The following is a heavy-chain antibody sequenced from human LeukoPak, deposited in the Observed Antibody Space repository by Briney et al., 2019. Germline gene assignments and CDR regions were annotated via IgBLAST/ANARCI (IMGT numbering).Heavy chain of an antibody. CDR3: AKAFYYDSSGYYTIKGDYFDY. V-gene: IGHV3-23*01. D-gene: IGHD3-22*01. CDR2: FSGRGGSA. Sequence: GGSLRLSCGASGVTSGSYAMSWVRQAPGKGLEWVSAFSGRGGSAYYADPVKGRFTISRDNSKNTQYLQMNSLRAEDTAVYYCAKAFYYDSSGYYTIKGDYFDYWGQGTLVTVSS. CDR1: GVTSGSYA. J-gene: IGHJ4*02.